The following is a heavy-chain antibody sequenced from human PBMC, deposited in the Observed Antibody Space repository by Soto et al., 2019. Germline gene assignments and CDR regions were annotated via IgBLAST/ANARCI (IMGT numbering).Heavy chain of an antibody. CDR2: ISSSTNII. Sequence: QVQLVESGGGLVKPGGSLRLSCAASGFTFSNYYMSWIRQAPGKGLEWVSYISSSTNIIHYADSVKGRFTISRDNAKNSLYLQMNSLRVAYTAVYYCARVPPRDGYNFDYWGQGTLVTVSS. V-gene: IGHV3-11*01. CDR3: ARVPPRDGYNFDY. CDR1: GFTFSNYY. D-gene: IGHD5-12*01. J-gene: IGHJ4*02.